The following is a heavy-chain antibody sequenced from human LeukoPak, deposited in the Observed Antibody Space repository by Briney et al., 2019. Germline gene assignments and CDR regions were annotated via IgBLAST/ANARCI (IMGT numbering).Heavy chain of an antibody. J-gene: IGHJ4*02. CDR2: IYYSGST. CDR1: GVSISSYY. Sequence: PSETLSLTCTVSGVSISSYYWSWLRQPPGKGREWIGYIYYSGSTYYNPSLNSRVTISVDTSKNQFSLKLSSLTAADTAVYYCARDSYYASSGSDYWGQGTLVTASS. D-gene: IGHD3-22*01. CDR3: ARDSYYASSGSDY. V-gene: IGHV4-59*06.